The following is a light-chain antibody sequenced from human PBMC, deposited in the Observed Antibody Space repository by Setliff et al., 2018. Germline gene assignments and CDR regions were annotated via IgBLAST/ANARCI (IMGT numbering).Light chain of an antibody. CDR1: SSDVGGYDY. CDR2: DVT. CDR3: SSYKNTNKNV. Sequence: QSVLTQPAAVSRSPGQSITIPCTGTSSDVGGYDYVSWYQQHPGKAPKLIIYDVTKRPSGVSSRFSGSKSGNTASLTISGLQAEDEADYFCSSYKNTNKNVFGTGTKVTVL. V-gene: IGLV2-14*01. J-gene: IGLJ1*01.